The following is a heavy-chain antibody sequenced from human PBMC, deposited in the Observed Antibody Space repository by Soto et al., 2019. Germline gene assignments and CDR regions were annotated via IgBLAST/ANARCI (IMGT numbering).Heavy chain of an antibody. D-gene: IGHD1-1*01. J-gene: IGHJ6*02. V-gene: IGHV3-33*01. CDR1: GFTFGSYG. Sequence: GGSLRLSCAASGFTFGSYGMHWVRQAPGKGLEWVAVIWYDGSNKYYADSVKGRFTISRDNSKNTLYLQMNSLRAEDTAVYYCAREEVHRLGYYYYGMDVWGQGTTVTVSS. CDR2: IWYDGSNK. CDR3: AREEVHRLGYYYYGMDV.